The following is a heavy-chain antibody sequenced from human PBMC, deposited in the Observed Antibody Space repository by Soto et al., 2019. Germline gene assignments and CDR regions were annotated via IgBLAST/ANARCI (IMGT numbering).Heavy chain of an antibody. CDR3: ARDSRGGGYFDWLLTDLEDYYDGMHV. D-gene: IGHD3-9*01. V-gene: IGHV3-33*01. Sequence: GGSLRLSCAASGFTFSSYGMHWVRQAPGKGLEWVAVIWYDGSNKYYADSVKGRFTISRDNSKNTLYLQMNSLRAEDTAVYYCARDSRGGGYFDWLLTDLEDYYDGMHVWGQGTTVTVYS. CDR2: IWYDGSNK. CDR1: GFTFSSYG. J-gene: IGHJ6*02.